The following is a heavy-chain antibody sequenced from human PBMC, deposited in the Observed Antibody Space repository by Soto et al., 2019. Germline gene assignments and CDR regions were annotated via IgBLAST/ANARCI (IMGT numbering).Heavy chain of an antibody. CDR2: IYPGDSDT. V-gene: IGHV5-51*01. Sequence: GESLKISCKGSGYSFTSYWIGCVRQMPGKGLEWMGIIYPGDSDTRYSPSFQGQVTISADKSISTAYLQWSSLKASDTAMYYCARREMATIGDFYYYYGMDVWGQGTTVTVSS. D-gene: IGHD5-12*01. CDR3: ARREMATIGDFYYYYGMDV. CDR1: GYSFTSYW. J-gene: IGHJ6*02.